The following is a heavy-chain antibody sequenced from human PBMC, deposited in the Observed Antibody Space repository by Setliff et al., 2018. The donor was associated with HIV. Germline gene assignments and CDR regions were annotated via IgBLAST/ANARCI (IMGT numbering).Heavy chain of an antibody. V-gene: IGHV1-69*13. D-gene: IGHD6-13*01. CDR3: ARGGDTGSGYGGNYYYYCMDV. Sequence: ASVKVSCKASGGTFSNYGMSWVRQAPGQGLEWMGGTIPFFGTANYAQKFQGRITITADESRSTSYMELSSLSSEDTAVYYCARGGDTGSGYGGNYYYYCMDVWGKGTTVTVSS. CDR2: TIPFFGTA. J-gene: IGHJ6*03. CDR1: GGTFSNYG.